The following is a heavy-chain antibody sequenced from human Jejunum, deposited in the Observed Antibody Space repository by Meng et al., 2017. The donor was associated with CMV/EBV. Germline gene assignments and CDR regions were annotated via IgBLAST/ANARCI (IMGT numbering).Heavy chain of an antibody. D-gene: IGHD3-10*01. Sequence: GYTFTSYYIHWVRQAPGQGLEWMGLINPSGGTPNLAQKFQDRVTMTRDTSTNTVYMELKSLKSEDTAVYYCARDLIVVTGTGIDSWGQGTPVTVSS. J-gene: IGHJ5*01. CDR1: GYTFTSYY. V-gene: IGHV1-46*01. CDR2: INPSGGTP. CDR3: ARDLIVVTGTGIDS.